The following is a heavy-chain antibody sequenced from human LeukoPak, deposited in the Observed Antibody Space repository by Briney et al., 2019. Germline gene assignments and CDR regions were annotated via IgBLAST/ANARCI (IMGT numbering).Heavy chain of an antibody. J-gene: IGHJ4*02. CDR2: IYNSRTT. V-gene: IGHV4-59*11. D-gene: IGHD4-17*01. CDR1: GGSISGHY. Sequence: SETLSLTCTVSGGSISGHYWGWIRQPPGKGLEWIGYIYNSRTTKYNPSLKSRVTISLDTSKKQFSLNLSSVTAADTAVYYCARSLGEYDYAYDHWGQGTLVTIPS. CDR3: ARSLGEYDYAYDH.